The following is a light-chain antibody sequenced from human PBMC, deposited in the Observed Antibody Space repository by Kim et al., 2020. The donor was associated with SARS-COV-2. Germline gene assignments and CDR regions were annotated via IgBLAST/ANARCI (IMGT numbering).Light chain of an antibody. CDR3: QQYGSSPRT. CDR1: QSVTSNY. V-gene: IGKV3-20*01. J-gene: IGKJ1*01. CDR2: GAS. Sequence: SPGERATLSCRASQSVTSNYLAWYQQKPGQAPRLLIYGASIRATGIPDRFSGSGSGTDFTLTISRLEPEDFAVYYCQQYGSSPRTFGQGTKVDIK.